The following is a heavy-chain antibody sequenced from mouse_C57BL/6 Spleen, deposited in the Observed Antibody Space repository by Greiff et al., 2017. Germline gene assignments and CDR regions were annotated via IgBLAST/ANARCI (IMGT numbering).Heavy chain of an antibody. CDR2: ISSGSSTI. CDR1: GFTFSDYG. D-gene: IGHD2-4*01. J-gene: IGHJ4*01. CDR3: ARYYDYDVKYAMDY. Sequence: EVKLMESGGGLVKPGGSLKLSCAASGFTFSDYGMHWVRQAPEKGLEWVAYISSGSSTIYYADTVKGRFTISRDNAKNTLFLQMTSLRSEDTAMYYCARYYDYDVKYAMDYWGQGTSVTVSS. V-gene: IGHV5-17*01.